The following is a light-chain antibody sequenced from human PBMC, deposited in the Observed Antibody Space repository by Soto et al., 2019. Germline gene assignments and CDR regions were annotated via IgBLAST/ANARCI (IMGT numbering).Light chain of an antibody. CDR2: GAS. J-gene: IGKJ4*01. CDR1: QTIYDY. Sequence: DIQMTHSPSSLSASVGDRVTITCRASQTIYDYVTWFQQRPGKAPKVLIYGASTLQSGVPSRFSGSGSGTEFTLTISNFQPEDFATYYCKQNFSPLLTFGGGNKVEIX. CDR3: KQNFSPLLT. V-gene: IGKV1-39*01.